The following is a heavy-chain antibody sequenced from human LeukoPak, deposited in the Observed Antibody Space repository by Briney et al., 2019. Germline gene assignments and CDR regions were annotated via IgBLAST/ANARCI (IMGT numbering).Heavy chain of an antibody. Sequence: PSETLSLTCAVYGGSFSGYYWSWIRQPPGKGLEWIGEINHSGSTNYNPSLKSRVTISVDTSKNQFSLKLSSVTAADTAVYYCAKDLGSGSYQPSDYWGQGTLVTVSS. V-gene: IGHV4-34*01. CDR2: INHSGST. J-gene: IGHJ4*02. CDR1: GGSFSGYY. CDR3: AKDLGSGSYQPSDY. D-gene: IGHD1-26*01.